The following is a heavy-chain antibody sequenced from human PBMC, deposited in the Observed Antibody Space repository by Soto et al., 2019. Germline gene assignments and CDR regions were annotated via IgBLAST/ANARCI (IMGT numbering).Heavy chain of an antibody. CDR3: ARESEDLTSTFDY. J-gene: IGHJ4*02. CDR2: ISSTTNYI. Sequence: GGSLRLSCAASGFTFTRYSMNWVRQAPGKWLEWVSSISSTTNYIYYGDSMKGRFTISRDNAKNSLYLEMNSLRAEDTAVYYCARESEDLTSTFDYWGQGXLVTVYS. CDR1: GFTFTRYS. V-gene: IGHV3-21*06.